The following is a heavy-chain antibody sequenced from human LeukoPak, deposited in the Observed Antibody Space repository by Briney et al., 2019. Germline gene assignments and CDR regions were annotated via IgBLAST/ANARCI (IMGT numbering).Heavy chain of an antibody. V-gene: IGHV4-39*07. CDR2: IYYSGST. CDR1: GGSISSSSYY. CDR3: AREGGGYGDYFDY. J-gene: IGHJ4*02. Sequence: SETLSLTCTVSGGSISSSSYYWGWIRQPPGKGLEWIGSIYYSGSTYYNPSLKSRVTISVDTSKNQFSLKLSSVTAADTAVYYCAREGGGYGDYFDYWGQGTLVTVSS. D-gene: IGHD4-17*01.